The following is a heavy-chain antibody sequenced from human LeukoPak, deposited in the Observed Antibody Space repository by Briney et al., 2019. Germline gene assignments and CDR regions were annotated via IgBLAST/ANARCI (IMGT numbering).Heavy chain of an antibody. CDR1: GFTFSSYG. CDR3: AKDWLYSSSWQTDY. J-gene: IGHJ4*02. CDR2: ISYDGSNK. Sequence: GRSLRLSCAASGFTFSSYGMHWVRQAPGKGLEWVAVISYDGSNKYYADSVKGRFTISRDNSKNTLYLQMNSLRAEDTAVYYCAKDWLYSSSWQTDYWGQGTLVTVSS. D-gene: IGHD6-13*01. V-gene: IGHV3-30*18.